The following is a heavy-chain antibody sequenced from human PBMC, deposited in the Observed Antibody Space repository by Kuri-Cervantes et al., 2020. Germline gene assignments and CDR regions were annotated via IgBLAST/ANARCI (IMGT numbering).Heavy chain of an antibody. D-gene: IGHD5-12*01. CDR1: GYTFTSYD. CDR2: IIPIFGTA. CDR3: ARPARGYSGYDWAEDAFDI. Sequence: SVKVSCKASGYTFTSYDINWVRQATGQGLEWMGGIIPIFGTANYAQKFQGRVTITTDESTSTAYMELSSLRSEDTAVYYCARPARGYSGYDWAEDAFDIWGQGTMVTVSS. V-gene: IGHV1-69*05. J-gene: IGHJ3*02.